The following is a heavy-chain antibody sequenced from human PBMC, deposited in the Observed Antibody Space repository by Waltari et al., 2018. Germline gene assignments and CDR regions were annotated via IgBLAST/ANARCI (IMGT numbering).Heavy chain of an antibody. CDR1: GFTFSDYW. J-gene: IGHJ4*02. CDR2: IEQDVNEK. D-gene: IGHD4-17*01. CDR3: VRTARLAEY. V-gene: IGHV3-7*01. Sequence: EVQLVESGGGLVQPGGSLRLSCAASGFTFSDYWMTWVRQAPGKGLEVVANIEQDVNEKNYVDSVKGRFTISRDNAKNSLYLQMNSLRVEDTAVYYCVRTARLAEYWGQGTLVTVAS.